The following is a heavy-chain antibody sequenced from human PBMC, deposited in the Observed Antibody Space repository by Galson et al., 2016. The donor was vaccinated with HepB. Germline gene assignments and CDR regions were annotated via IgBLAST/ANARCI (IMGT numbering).Heavy chain of an antibody. CDR1: GFTFSNYG. CDR3: VQGSTAPAV. D-gene: IGHD1-26*01. CDR2: ISRSGDST. V-gene: IGHV3-23*01. Sequence: SLRLSCAASGFTFSNYGMTWVRQAPGKGLEVVSSISRSGDSTDYADSMKGRFTISRDNSKNTLSLQMNSLTADDAAIYYCVQGSTAPAVWGKGTTVTVSS. J-gene: IGHJ6*04.